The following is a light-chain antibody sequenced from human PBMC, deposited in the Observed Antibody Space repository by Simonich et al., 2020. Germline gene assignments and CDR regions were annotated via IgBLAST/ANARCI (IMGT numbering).Light chain of an antibody. Sequence: QSALTQPASVSGSPGQSITISCTGTSSDVGGYNYVSWYQQNPGKAPKLMIYDVSKRPSGVSNRFSGSKSGNPASLTISGLQAEDEADYYCSSYTSSSTLVFGGGTKLTVL. J-gene: IGLJ2*01. CDR1: SSDVGGYNY. V-gene: IGLV2-14*01. CDR3: SSYTSSSTLV. CDR2: DVS.